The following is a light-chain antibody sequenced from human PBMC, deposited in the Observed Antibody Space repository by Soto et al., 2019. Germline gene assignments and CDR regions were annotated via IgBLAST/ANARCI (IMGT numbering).Light chain of an antibody. J-gene: IGKJ2*01. CDR2: DAS. CDR3: QQYNSYRMYT. CDR1: QSISSW. Sequence: DIQMTQSPSTLSASVGDRVTITCRASQSISSWLAWYQQKPGKAPKLLSYDASSLESGVPSRFSGSGSGTEFTLTISSLQPDDFATYYCQQYNSYRMYTFGQGTKLEIK. V-gene: IGKV1-5*01.